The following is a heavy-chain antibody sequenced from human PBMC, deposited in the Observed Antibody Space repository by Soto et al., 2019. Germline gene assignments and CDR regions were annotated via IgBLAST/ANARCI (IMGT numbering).Heavy chain of an antibody. CDR1: GFTFYNYA. Sequence: PGGSLRLSCAASGFTFYNYAMNWVRQAPGKGLEWVSTIDYDGVNKYYADSVKGRFTVSRDNSKNTVDLQMNSLRPKDTAVYYCAKGSGGGSHHHYYGLDVRGQGTTVTVSS. D-gene: IGHD2-15*01. V-gene: IGHV3-23*01. CDR3: AKGSGGGSHHHYYGLDV. CDR2: IDYDGVNK. J-gene: IGHJ6*02.